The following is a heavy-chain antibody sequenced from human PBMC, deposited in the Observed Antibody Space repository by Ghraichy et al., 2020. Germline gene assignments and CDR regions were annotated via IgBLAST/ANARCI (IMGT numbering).Heavy chain of an antibody. V-gene: IGHV4-31*03. J-gene: IGHJ1*01. CDR3: AWGPNYYDSSGYRYFQH. CDR2: IYYSGSA. Sequence: SETLSLTCTVSGGSISSGGYYWSWIRQHPGKGLEWIGYIYYSGSAYYNPSLKSRVTISVDTFKNQFSLKLSSVTAADTAVYYCAWGPNYYDSSGYRYFQHWGQGTLVTVSS. CDR1: GGSISSGGYY. D-gene: IGHD3-22*01.